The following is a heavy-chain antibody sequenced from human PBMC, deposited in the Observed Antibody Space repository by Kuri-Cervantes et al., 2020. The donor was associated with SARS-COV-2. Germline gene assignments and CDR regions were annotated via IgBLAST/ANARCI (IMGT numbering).Heavy chain of an antibody. CDR3: TRDSGDCSSTSCHPNWFDP. CDR1: GYSISSGYY. D-gene: IGHD2-2*01. J-gene: IGHJ5*02. CDR2: IYHSGST. Sequence: SETLSLTCTVSGYSISSGYYWGWIRQPPGKGLEWIGSIYHSGSTYYNPSLKSRVTISVDTSKNQFSLKLSSVTAADTAVYYCTRDSGDCSSTSCHPNWFDPWGQGTLVTVSS. V-gene: IGHV4-38-2*02.